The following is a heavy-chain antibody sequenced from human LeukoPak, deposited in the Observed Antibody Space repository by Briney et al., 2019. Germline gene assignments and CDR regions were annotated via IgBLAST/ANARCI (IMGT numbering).Heavy chain of an antibody. CDR1: GFTVSSNY. J-gene: IGHJ3*02. Sequence: GGSLRLSCAASGFTVSSNYMSWVRQAPGKGLEWVSVIYSGGSTYYADSVKGRFTISRDNSKNTLYLQMNSLRAEDTAVYYCARPRVGYYDSSGLDAFDIWGQGTMVTVSS. D-gene: IGHD3-22*01. V-gene: IGHV3-66*02. CDR2: IYSGGST. CDR3: ARPRVGYYDSSGLDAFDI.